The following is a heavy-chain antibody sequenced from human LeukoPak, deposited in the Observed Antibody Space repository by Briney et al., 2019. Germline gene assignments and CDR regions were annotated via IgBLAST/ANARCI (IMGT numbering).Heavy chain of an antibody. Sequence: PGGSLRLSCAASGFTFSSYGMRWVRQAPGKGLEWVAVISYDGSNKYYADSVKGRFTISRDNSKHTLYLQMNSLRAEDTAVYYCAKAGDYYDSSGYYQVHYYYYGMDVWGQGTTVTVSS. V-gene: IGHV3-30*18. J-gene: IGHJ6*02. CDR2: ISYDGSNK. CDR3: AKAGDYYDSSGYYQVHYYYYGMDV. CDR1: GFTFSSYG. D-gene: IGHD3-22*01.